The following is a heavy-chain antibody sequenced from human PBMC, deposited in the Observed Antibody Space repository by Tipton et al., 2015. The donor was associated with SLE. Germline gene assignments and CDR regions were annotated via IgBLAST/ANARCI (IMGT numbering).Heavy chain of an antibody. CDR1: GGSISSYY. J-gene: IGHJ4*02. V-gene: IGHV4-59*08. Sequence: TLSLTCTVSGGSISSYYWSWIRQPPGKGLEWIGYIYYSGSTNYNPSLKSRVTISIDTSNTQFSLKLNSVTAADTAVYYCARGERSSMPDCWGQGTLVTVSS. D-gene: IGHD2-2*01. CDR3: ARGERSSMPDC. CDR2: IYYSGST.